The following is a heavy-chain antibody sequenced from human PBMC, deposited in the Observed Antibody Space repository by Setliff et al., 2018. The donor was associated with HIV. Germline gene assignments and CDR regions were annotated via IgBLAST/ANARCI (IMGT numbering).Heavy chain of an antibody. J-gene: IGHJ4*02. Sequence: PGGSLRLSCAASGFTVSSNYMSWVRQAPGKGLDWVSVIYSGGSTYYADSVKGRFTISRDNSKNTLYLQMNSLRAEYTAVYYCATDYYGSSFDYCGQGRLVTVSS. V-gene: IGHV3-66*01. D-gene: IGHD3-10*01. CDR1: GFTVSSNY. CDR2: IYSGGST. CDR3: ATDYYGSSFDY.